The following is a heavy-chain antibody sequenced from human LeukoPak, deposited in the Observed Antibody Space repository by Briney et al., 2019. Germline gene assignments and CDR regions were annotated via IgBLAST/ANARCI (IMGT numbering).Heavy chain of an antibody. CDR3: ARGTPYSYYMDV. J-gene: IGHJ6*03. Sequence: ASVKVSCKTSGYTFTDYFIHWVRQAPGQGLESMGWIYPNSGGTNYAQKFQGRVTMTRDTSISTAFMELSSLRSDDTAVYYCARGTPYSYYMDVWGKGTTVTVSS. CDR1: GYTFTDYF. V-gene: IGHV1-2*02. CDR2: IYPNSGGT.